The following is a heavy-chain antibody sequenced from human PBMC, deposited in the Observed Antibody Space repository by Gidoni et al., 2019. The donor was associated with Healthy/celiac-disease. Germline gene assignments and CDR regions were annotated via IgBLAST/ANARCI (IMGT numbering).Heavy chain of an antibody. V-gene: IGHV3-23*01. CDR2: ISGSGGST. CDR3: AKDLILPYYYGMDV. CDR1: GFTFSSDA. J-gene: IGHJ6*02. D-gene: IGHD2-21*02. Sequence: EVQLLESGGGLVQPGGSLRLSCAASGFTFSSDAMSWVRQAPGKGLEWVSAISGSGGSTYYADSVKGRFTISRDNSKNTLYLQMNSLRAEDTAVYYCAKDLILPYYYGMDVWGQGTTVTVSS.